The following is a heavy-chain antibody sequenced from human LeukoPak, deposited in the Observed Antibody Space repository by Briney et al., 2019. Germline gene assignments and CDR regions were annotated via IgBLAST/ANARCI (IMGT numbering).Heavy chain of an antibody. J-gene: IGHJ4*02. CDR2: ISSSSSYI. Sequence: GGSLRLSCAASGFTFSSYSMNWVRQAPGKGLEWVSSISSSSSYIYYADSVKGRFTISRDNAKNSLYLQMNSLRAEDTAVYYCAREYCSSTSCEEDYWGQGTLVTASS. CDR3: AREYCSSTSCEEDY. D-gene: IGHD2-2*01. V-gene: IGHV3-21*01. CDR1: GFTFSSYS.